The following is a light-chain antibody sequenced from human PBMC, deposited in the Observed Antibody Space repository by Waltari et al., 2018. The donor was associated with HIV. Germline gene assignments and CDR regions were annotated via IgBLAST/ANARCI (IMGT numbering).Light chain of an antibody. V-gene: IGKV4-1*01. Sequence: DIVMTQSPDSLAVSLGERATINCKSSQSVLYSSNNKNYVAWYQQKPGQPPKLLIYWASTRESGVPDRFSGSGSGTDFTLTISSLQAEDVAVYYCQQYYSLFTFGPGTKVDIK. CDR1: QSVLYSSNNKNY. J-gene: IGKJ3*01. CDR3: QQYYSLFT. CDR2: WAS.